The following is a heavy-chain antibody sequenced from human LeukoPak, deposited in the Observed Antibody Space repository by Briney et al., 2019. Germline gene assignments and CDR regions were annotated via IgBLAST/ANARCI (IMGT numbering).Heavy chain of an antibody. V-gene: IGHV3-23*01. J-gene: IGHJ4*02. D-gene: IGHD1-1*01. CDR2: ISGSGVAT. Sequence: GGSLRLSCAASGFTVYSYAMSWVRQAPAKGLEWVSAISGSGVATFYADSVKGRFTISRDNSRNTLSLQMNSLRAEDTAVYFCASRVDTTLVWGQGTLVTVSS. CDR1: GFTVYSYA. CDR3: ASRVDTTLV.